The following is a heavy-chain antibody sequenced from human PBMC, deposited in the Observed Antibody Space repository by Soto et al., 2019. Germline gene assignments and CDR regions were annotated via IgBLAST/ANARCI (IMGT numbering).Heavy chain of an antibody. CDR1: GFTFSSYA. V-gene: IGHV3-23*01. D-gene: IGHD3-3*01. J-gene: IGHJ6*02. Sequence: TGGSLRLSCAASGFTFSSYAMSWVRQAPGKGLEWVSAISGSGGSTYYADSVKGRFTISRDNSKNTLYLQMNSLRAEDTAVYYCAKDHTYYDRKQLYYYYGMDVWGQGTTVTVSS. CDR3: AKDHTYYDRKQLYYYYGMDV. CDR2: ISGSGGST.